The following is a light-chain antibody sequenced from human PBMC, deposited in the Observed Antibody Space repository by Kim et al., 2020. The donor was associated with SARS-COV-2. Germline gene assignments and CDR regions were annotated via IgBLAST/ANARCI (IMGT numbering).Light chain of an antibody. CDR3: QQYDTSPYT. V-gene: IGKV3-20*01. Sequence: ETVLTQSPGTLSLSPGESATLSCRASQSVSSNYLAWYHQRPGQAPGLLIYLASTRATGAPDRFSGSGSGTDFTLTIRRLEPEDSGVFYCQQYDTSPYTFGQGTKLEI. J-gene: IGKJ2*01. CDR1: QSVSSNY. CDR2: LAS.